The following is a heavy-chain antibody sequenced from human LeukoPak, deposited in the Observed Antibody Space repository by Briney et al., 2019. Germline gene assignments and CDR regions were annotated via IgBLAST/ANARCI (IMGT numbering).Heavy chain of an antibody. D-gene: IGHD3-10*01. J-gene: IGHJ6*03. CDR2: INPNSGGT. CDR1: GYTFTSYD. Sequence: ASVKVSCKASGYTFTSYDINWVRQAPGQGLEWMGWINPNSGGTNYAQKFQGRVTMTRDTSISTAYMELSRLRSDDTAVYYCARLSAYYYGSFFYYYMDVWGKGTTVTVSS. V-gene: IGHV1-2*02. CDR3: ARLSAYYYGSFFYYYMDV.